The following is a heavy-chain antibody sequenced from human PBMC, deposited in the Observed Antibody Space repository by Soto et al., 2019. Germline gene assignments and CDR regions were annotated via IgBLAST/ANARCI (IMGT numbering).Heavy chain of an antibody. CDR2: IYYSGST. V-gene: IGHV4-59*12. D-gene: IGHD2-15*01. CDR3: ARGWGYCSGGSCYGRALDY. CDR1: NGSINSYY. Sequence: SETLSLTCTVSNGSINSYYWSWIRQPPGKGLEWIGYIYYSGSTNYNPSLKSRVTISVDTSKNQFSLKLSSVTAADTAVYYCARGWGYCSGGSCYGRALDYWGQGTLVTVSS. J-gene: IGHJ4*02.